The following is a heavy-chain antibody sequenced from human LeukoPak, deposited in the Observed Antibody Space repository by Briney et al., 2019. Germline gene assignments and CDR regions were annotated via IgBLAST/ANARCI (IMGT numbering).Heavy chain of an antibody. J-gene: IGHJ3*02. V-gene: IGHV1-69*05. Sequence: GASVKVSCKASGATFSSYAISWVRQAPGQGLEWMGRIIPIFGTANYAQKFQGRVTITTDESTSTAYMELSSLRSEDTAVYYCARPTGSGWLLDAFDIWGQGTMVTVSS. CDR3: ARPTGSGWLLDAFDI. CDR1: GATFSSYA. D-gene: IGHD6-19*01. CDR2: IIPIFGTA.